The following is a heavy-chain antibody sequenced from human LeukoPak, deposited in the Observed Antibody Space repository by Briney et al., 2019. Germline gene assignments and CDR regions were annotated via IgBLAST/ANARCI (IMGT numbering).Heavy chain of an antibody. CDR2: IKQDGSEM. CDR1: GFTFSNYW. D-gene: IGHD6-19*01. CDR3: AKGVPYSSGWDYFDY. J-gene: IGHJ4*02. Sequence: GGSLRLSCAASGFTFSNYWMTWVRQAPGKGLEWVATIKQDGSEMFYVDSVKGQFTISRDNAKNSLYLQMNSLRAEDTAVYYCAKGVPYSSGWDYFDYWGQGTLVTVSS. V-gene: IGHV3-7*03.